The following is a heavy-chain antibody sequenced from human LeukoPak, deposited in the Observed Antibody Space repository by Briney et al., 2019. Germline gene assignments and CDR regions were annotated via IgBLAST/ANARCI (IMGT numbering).Heavy chain of an antibody. CDR2: IYTSGST. CDR1: GGSISSYY. CDR3: ARESEEAGSPNT. Sequence: SETLSLTCTVSGGSISSYYWSWIRQPAGKGLEWIARIYTSGSTNYNPSLKSRVTMSVDTSKNQFSLKLSSVTAADTAVYYCARESEEAGSPNTWGQGTLVTVSS. V-gene: IGHV4-4*07. D-gene: IGHD6-19*01. J-gene: IGHJ4*02.